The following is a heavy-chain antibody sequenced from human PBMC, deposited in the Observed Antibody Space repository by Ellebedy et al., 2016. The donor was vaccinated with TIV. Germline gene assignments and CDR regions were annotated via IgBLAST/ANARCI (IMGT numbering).Heavy chain of an antibody. Sequence: SQTLSLTCAISGDSVSSNSAAWNWIRQSPSRGLEWLGRTYYRSKWYNDYAVSVKSRITINPDTSKKQFSLQLNSVTPEDTAVYYCARDIEEGSSSWFNWFDPWGQGTLVTVSS. CDR1: GDSVSSNSAA. CDR2: TYYRSKWYN. CDR3: ARDIEEGSSSWFNWFDP. V-gene: IGHV6-1*01. D-gene: IGHD6-13*01. J-gene: IGHJ5*02.